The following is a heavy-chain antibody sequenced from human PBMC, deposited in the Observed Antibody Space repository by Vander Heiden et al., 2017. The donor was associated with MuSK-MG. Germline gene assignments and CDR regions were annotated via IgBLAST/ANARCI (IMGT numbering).Heavy chain of an antibody. CDR3: AKALRAQLWLKGYFDY. V-gene: IGHV3-23*01. CDR2: ISGSGGST. J-gene: IGHJ4*02. CDR1: FSSYA. Sequence: FSSYAMSWVRQAPGKGLEWVSAISGSGGSTYYADSVKGRFTISRDNSKNTLYLQMNRLRDEETAVYYCAKALRAQLWLKGYFDYWGQGTLVTVSS. D-gene: IGHD5-18*01.